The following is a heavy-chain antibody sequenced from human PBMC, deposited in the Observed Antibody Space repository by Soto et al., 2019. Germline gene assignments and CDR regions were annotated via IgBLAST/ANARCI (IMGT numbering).Heavy chain of an antibody. CDR2: IHYSGST. Sequence: SETLSLTCTVSGDSISSYYWGWIRQPPGKGLEWIGYIHYSGSTNYNPSLKSRVTISVDTPKNQFSLKVNSMTAADTAAYYCARGGLAARKGRWFDPWGQGTLVTVSS. J-gene: IGHJ5*02. V-gene: IGHV4-59*01. CDR3: ARGGLAARKGRWFDP. CDR1: GDSISSYY. D-gene: IGHD6-6*01.